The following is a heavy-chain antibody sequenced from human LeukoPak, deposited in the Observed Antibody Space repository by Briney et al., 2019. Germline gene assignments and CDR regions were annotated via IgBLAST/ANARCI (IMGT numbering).Heavy chain of an antibody. D-gene: IGHD5-24*01. J-gene: IGHJ3*01. CDR1: GFTFDDYG. V-gene: IGHV3-43*01. Sequence: GGSLRLSCAASGFTFDDYGMSWVRQAPGKGLEWVSLIRWDGGSTYYADSVKGRFTISRDNSKNSLYLQMNSLRTEDTALYYCAKEGDGYHWGQGTMVTVSS. CDR3: AKEGDGYH. CDR2: IRWDGGST.